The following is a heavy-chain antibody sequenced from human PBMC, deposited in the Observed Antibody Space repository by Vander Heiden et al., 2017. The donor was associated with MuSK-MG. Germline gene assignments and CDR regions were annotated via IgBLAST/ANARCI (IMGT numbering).Heavy chain of an antibody. CDR1: GFTFSSYA. V-gene: IGHV3-23*01. CDR3: ATNTELNPAPYYYYGMDV. J-gene: IGHJ6*02. D-gene: IGHD2-2*02. Sequence: EVQLLESGGGLVQPGGSLRLSRAASGFTFSSYAMSWVRQAPGKGLEWVSAIIGIGGSTYYADSVKGRFTISRDNPKNTLYLQMNSLRAEDTAVYYCATNTELNPAPYYYYGMDVWGQGTTGTVSS. CDR2: IIGIGGST.